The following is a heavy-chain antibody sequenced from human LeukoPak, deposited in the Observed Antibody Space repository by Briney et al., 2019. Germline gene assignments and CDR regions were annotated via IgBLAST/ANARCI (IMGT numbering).Heavy chain of an antibody. V-gene: IGHV1-18*01. CDR1: GYTFTSYV. Sequence: ASVKVSCKASGYTFTSYVISWVRQAPGQGLEWMGWISAYNGNTNYAQKLQGRVTMTTDTSTSTAYMELRSLRSDDTAVYFCARYYDFWSGYYHGMDVWGQGTTVTVSS. J-gene: IGHJ6*02. D-gene: IGHD3-3*01. CDR3: ARYYDFWSGYYHGMDV. CDR2: ISAYNGNT.